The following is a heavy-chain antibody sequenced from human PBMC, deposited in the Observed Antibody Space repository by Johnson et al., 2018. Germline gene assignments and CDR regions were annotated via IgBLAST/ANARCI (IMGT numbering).Heavy chain of an antibody. J-gene: IGHJ1*01. V-gene: IGHV1-8*01. CDR2: INPNSGNI. Sequence: QVQLVESGAEVKTPGASVKVSCTASGYTFTSYDINWVRQATGQGLEWMGWINPNSGNINYAQRFQGSVTMTRNTSISTADRGLSSLRSEDTAVYYGARGDYFHSSGYYYVPEYFQHWGQGTLVTVSS. CDR1: GYTFTSYD. D-gene: IGHD3-22*01. CDR3: ARGDYFHSSGYYYVPEYFQH.